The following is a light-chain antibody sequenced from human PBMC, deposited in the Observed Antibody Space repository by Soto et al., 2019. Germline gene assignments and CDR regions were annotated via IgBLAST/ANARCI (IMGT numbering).Light chain of an antibody. CDR1: QSVSTTY. V-gene: IGKV3-20*01. CDR3: QQYGNSPIT. J-gene: IGKJ5*01. Sequence: EIVLTQFPGTLSLSPGERATLSCRPSQSVSTTYLAWYQLKAGQSPRLLISGASRRATGVPDSFSGSGSGTDFTPTTTRLEPEDFALYYCQQYGNSPITFGQGTRLEI. CDR2: GAS.